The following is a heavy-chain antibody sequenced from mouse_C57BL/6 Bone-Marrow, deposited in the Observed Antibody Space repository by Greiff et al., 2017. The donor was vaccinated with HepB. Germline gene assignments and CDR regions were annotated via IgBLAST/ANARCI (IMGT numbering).Heavy chain of an antibody. J-gene: IGHJ2*01. V-gene: IGHV14-1*01. CDR1: GFNIKDYY. D-gene: IGHD1-1*01. CDR3: TTNYYGSSHY. CDR2: IDPEDGDT. Sequence: VHVKQSGAELVRPGASVKLSCTASGFNIKDYYMHWVKKRPEQGLEWIGRIDPEDGDTEYAPKFQGKATMTADTSSNTAYLQLSSLTSEDTAVYYCTTNYYGSSHYWGQGTTLTVSS.